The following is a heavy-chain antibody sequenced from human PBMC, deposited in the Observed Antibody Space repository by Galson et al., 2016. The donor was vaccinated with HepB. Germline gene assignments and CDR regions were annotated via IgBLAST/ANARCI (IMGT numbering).Heavy chain of an antibody. CDR1: GGTFSSYA. CDR2: IIPIFGTA. Sequence: SVKVSCKASGGTFSSYAISWVRQAPGQGLEWMGGIIPIFGTANYAQKFQGRVTITADESTSTAYTELSSLRSEDTAVYYCARTWFGEPYYSGMDVWGQGTTVTVSS. J-gene: IGHJ6*02. D-gene: IGHD3-10*01. V-gene: IGHV1-69*13. CDR3: ARTWFGEPYYSGMDV.